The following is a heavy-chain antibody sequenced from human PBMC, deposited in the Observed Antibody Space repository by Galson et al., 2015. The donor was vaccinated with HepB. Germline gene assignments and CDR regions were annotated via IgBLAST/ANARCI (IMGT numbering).Heavy chain of an antibody. CDR3: ARDPTLNYDFWSGYYPYFYGMDV. CDR2: ISYDGSNK. Sequence: LRLSCAASGFTFSSYGMHWVRQAPGKGLEWVAIISYDGSNKNYADSVKGRFTISRDNSNNTLYLQINSLRGEDTAVYYCARDPTLNYDFWSGYYPYFYGMDVWGQGTTVTVSS. D-gene: IGHD3-3*01. CDR1: GFTFSSYG. J-gene: IGHJ6*02. V-gene: IGHV3-30*03.